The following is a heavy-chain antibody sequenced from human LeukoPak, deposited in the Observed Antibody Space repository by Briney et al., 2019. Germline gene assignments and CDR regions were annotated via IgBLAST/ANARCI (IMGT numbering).Heavy chain of an antibody. Sequence: ASVKVSCKASGYTFTGYYMHWVRQAPGQGLEWMGWINPNSGGTNYAQKFQGRVTMTRDTSISTAYMELSRLRSDDTAVYYCAKEPGYCSGGSCFLDYWGQGTLVTVSS. CDR3: AKEPGYCSGGSCFLDY. V-gene: IGHV1-2*02. D-gene: IGHD2-15*01. J-gene: IGHJ4*02. CDR2: INPNSGGT. CDR1: GYTFTGYY.